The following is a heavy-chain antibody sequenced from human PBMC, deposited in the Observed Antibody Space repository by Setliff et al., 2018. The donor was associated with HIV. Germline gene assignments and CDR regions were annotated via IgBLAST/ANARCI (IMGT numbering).Heavy chain of an antibody. J-gene: IGHJ4*02. D-gene: IGHD3-9*01. CDR3: ARDLSISNPYYDILTGPGVY. V-gene: IGHV1-46*01. Sequence: ASVKVSCKASGYTFTSYHMYWVRQAPGQGLEWMGSINPSGGSTSYAQKFQGSVTMTRDTSTSTVYMELSSLRSEDTAVYYCARDLSISNPYYDILTGPGVYWGQGTLVTVSS. CDR2: INPSGGST. CDR1: GYTFTSYH.